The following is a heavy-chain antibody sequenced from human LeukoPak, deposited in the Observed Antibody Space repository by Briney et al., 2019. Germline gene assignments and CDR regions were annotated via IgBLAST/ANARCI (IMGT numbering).Heavy chain of an antibody. Sequence: SETLSLTCTVSGGSISSYYWSWIRQPAGKGLEWIGRIYTSGSTNYNPSLKSRVTMSVDTSKNQFSLKLSSVTAADTAVYYCARGTYYYYDSSGYTYYYYYMDVWGKGTTVTISS. CDR3: ARGTYYYYDSSGYTYYYYYMDV. CDR2: IYTSGST. D-gene: IGHD3-22*01. J-gene: IGHJ6*03. CDR1: GGSISSYY. V-gene: IGHV4-4*07.